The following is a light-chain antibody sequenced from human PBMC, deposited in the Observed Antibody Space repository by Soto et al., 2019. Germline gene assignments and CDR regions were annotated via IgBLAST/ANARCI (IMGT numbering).Light chain of an antibody. V-gene: IGKV3-15*01. Sequence: ENVLTQSPATLSLSPGERATLSCRASQSVSRHLAWYQQKPGQTPRLLIYATSTRATGIPARFSGSGSGTEFTLTISSLQSEDFAVYYCQHYNNWPLTFGGGTKVDIK. CDR2: ATS. CDR3: QHYNNWPLT. J-gene: IGKJ4*01. CDR1: QSVSRH.